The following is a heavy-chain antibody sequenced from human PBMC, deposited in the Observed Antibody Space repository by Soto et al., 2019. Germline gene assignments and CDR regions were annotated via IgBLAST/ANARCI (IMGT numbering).Heavy chain of an antibody. J-gene: IGHJ6*02. CDR2: ISWDGGST. Sequence: GGSLRLSCAASGFTFDDYTMHWVRQAPGKGLEWVSLISWDGGSTYYADSVKGRFTISRDNSKNSLYLQMNSLRTEDTALYYCAKDLWERTYYGMDVWGQGTTVTVSS. V-gene: IGHV3-43*01. CDR1: GFTFDDYT. CDR3: AKDLWERTYYGMDV. D-gene: IGHD1-1*01.